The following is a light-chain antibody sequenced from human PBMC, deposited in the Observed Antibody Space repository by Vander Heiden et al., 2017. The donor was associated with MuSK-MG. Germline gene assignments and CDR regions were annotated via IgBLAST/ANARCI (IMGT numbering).Light chain of an antibody. J-gene: IGLJ1*01. CDR3: QVWDSVTDNFV. CDR1: DIAYIS. Sequence: SYVLTQPPSVSVAPGQTARVTCGGNDIAYISVHWYRQKPGQAPVRVVYDDTVRPSGIPERFSGSKSADTATLTISRVEAGDEADYFCQVWDSVTDNFVFGPGTKVTVL. CDR2: DDT. V-gene: IGLV3-21*02.